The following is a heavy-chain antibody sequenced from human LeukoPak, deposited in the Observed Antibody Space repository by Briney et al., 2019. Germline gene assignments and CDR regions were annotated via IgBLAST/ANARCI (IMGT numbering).Heavy chain of an antibody. J-gene: IGHJ4*02. CDR1: GGSISSYY. CDR2: IYTSGST. CDR3: ARDPHDSSGYPLDY. D-gene: IGHD3-22*01. V-gene: IGHV4-4*07. Sequence: PSETLSLACTVSGGSISSYYWSWIRQPAGKGLEWIGRIYTSGSTNYNPSLKSRVTMSVDTSKNQFSLKLSSVTAADTAVYYCARDPHDSSGYPLDYWGQGTLVTVSS.